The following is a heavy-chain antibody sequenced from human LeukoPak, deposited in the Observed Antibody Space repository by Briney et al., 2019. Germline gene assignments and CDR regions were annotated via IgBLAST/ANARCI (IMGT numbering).Heavy chain of an antibody. Sequence: ASVKVSCKASGYSFTGFYMHWVRQATGQGLEWLGWMNPNTRNTGYAQKLQGSVTIPSHTSIRTAYMELSSLRSEDTAVYYCARIDYSNAFDIWGQGTMVTVSS. J-gene: IGHJ3*02. D-gene: IGHD4-11*01. CDR3: ARIDYSNAFDI. V-gene: IGHV1-8*03. CDR1: GYSFTGFY. CDR2: MNPNTRNT.